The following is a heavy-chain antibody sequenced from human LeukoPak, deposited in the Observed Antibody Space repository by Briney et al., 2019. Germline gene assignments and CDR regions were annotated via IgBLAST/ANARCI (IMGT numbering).Heavy chain of an antibody. CDR3: AKDVRGYNRPFDY. D-gene: IGHD3-10*02. V-gene: IGHV3-23*01. CDR1: GFSFSTCA. Sequence: GGCLRLSCAASGFSFSTCAMNWVRQAPGKGLEWVSAISGSGSNTYYADSVKGRFTISRDNSKNTLYLQMNSLGAEDTALYYCAKDVRGYNRPFDYWGQGTLVTVSS. J-gene: IGHJ4*02. CDR2: ISGSGSNT.